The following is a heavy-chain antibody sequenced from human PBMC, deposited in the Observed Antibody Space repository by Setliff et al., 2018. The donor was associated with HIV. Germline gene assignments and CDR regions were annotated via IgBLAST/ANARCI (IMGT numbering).Heavy chain of an antibody. V-gene: IGHV3-33*01. Sequence: GGSLRLSCAASGFDFGSYGMHWVRQAPGKGLEWVAGIWYDGSNYSYADSVKGRFTISRDNSKNTLFLQLNTLRPKDTAVYYCASARIPTGGTSTSLDFWGQGALVTVSS. D-gene: IGHD1-1*01. J-gene: IGHJ4*02. CDR2: IWYDGSNY. CDR1: GFDFGSYG. CDR3: ASARIPTGGTSTSLDF.